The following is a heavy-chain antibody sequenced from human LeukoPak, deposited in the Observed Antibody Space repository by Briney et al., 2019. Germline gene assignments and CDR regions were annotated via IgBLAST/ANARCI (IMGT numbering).Heavy chain of an antibody. J-gene: IGHJ4*02. V-gene: IGHV3-23*01. Sequence: PGGSLRLSCAASGFTFSSYAMSWVRQAPGKGLEWVSSISGSGGSTYYADSVKVRFTISRDNSKNTLYLQMNSLRAEDTAVYYCAKDPQWFGDYWGQGTLVTVSS. CDR1: GFTFSSYA. D-gene: IGHD3-10*01. CDR3: AKDPQWFGDY. CDR2: ISGSGGST.